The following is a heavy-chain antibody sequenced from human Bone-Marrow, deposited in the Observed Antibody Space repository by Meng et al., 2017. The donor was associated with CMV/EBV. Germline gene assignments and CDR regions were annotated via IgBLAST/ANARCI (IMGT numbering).Heavy chain of an antibody. J-gene: IGHJ5*02. V-gene: IGHV3-30-3*01. CDR1: GFTFSSYA. CDR3: ARIDSSGYNNWLDP. Sequence: GESLKISCAASGFTFSSYAMHWVRQAPGKGLEGVAVISYDGSNKYYADSVKGRFTISRYNSKNTLYPKMKNLRSEDTAVYYWARIDSSGYNNWLDPWGQGTRVTVSS. D-gene: IGHD3-22*01. CDR2: ISYDGSNK.